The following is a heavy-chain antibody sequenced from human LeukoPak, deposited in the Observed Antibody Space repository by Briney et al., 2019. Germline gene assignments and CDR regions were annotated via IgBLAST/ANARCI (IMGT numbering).Heavy chain of an antibody. D-gene: IGHD6-19*01. V-gene: IGHV3-23*01. CDR1: EFTFSSQA. Sequence: GGSLRFSCAASEFTFSSQAMTWVRQAPGKGLEWVSSISAGGGSTFYADSAKGRFTMSRENSKKTVYLQMNSLRAEDTAVYYCAKDSSGWAHIYMDVWGKGTTVTVSS. CDR2: ISAGGGST. J-gene: IGHJ6*03. CDR3: AKDSSGWAHIYMDV.